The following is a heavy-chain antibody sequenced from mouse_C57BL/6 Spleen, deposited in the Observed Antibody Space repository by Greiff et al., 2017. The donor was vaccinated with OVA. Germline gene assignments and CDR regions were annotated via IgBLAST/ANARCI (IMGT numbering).Heavy chain of an antibody. Sequence: VKLMESGAELARPGASVKLSCKASGYTFTSSGISWVKQRTGQGLEWIGEIYPRSGNTYYNEKFKGKATLTADKSSSTAYMELRSLTSEDSAVYFCARGGFDYSFAYWGQGTLVTVSA. CDR3: ARGGFDYSFAY. CDR1: GYTFTSSG. J-gene: IGHJ3*01. D-gene: IGHD2-4*01. V-gene: IGHV1-81*01. CDR2: IYPRSGNT.